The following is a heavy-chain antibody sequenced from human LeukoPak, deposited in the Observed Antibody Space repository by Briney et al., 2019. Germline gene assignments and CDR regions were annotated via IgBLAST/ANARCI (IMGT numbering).Heavy chain of an antibody. Sequence: GGSLRLSCAASGFTFSSYSMNWVRQAPGKGREWASSISSSSSYIYYADSVKGRFTISRDNAKNSLYLQMNSLRAEDTAVYYCARVTTMVRGVIIGFDYWGQGTLVTASS. CDR2: ISSSSSYI. V-gene: IGHV3-21*01. CDR1: GFTFSSYS. J-gene: IGHJ4*02. CDR3: ARVTTMVRGVIIGFDY. D-gene: IGHD3-10*01.